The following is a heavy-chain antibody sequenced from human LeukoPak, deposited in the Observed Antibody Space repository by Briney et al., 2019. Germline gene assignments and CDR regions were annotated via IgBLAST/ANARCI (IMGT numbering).Heavy chain of an antibody. CDR1: GGSITNNY. D-gene: IGHD2/OR15-2a*01. J-gene: IGHJ4*02. CDR2: VYYSGGS. CDR3: AKGSGWLLEY. V-gene: IGHV4-59*01. Sequence: SETLSLTCTVSGGSITNNYWTWVRQPPGNRLEWIGNVYYSGGSHYNPSLKSRVTISLDTSKNQISLRLNFVTPADTAVYFCAKGSGWLLEYWGQGILVTVSS.